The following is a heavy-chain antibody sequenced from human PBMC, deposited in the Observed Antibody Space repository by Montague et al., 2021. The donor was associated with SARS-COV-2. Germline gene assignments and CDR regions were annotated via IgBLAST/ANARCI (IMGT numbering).Heavy chain of an antibody. CDR1: GFTFSSYW. Sequence: SLRLSCAASGFTFSSYWMHLVRQAPGKGLVWVSRINSDGSSTKYADSVKGRFTISRDNAKNTLYLQMNSLRAEDTAVYYCARDQLYGDLGYWGQGTLVTVSS. V-gene: IGHV3-74*03. CDR2: INSDGSST. CDR3: ARDQLYGDLGY. D-gene: IGHD4-17*01. J-gene: IGHJ4*02.